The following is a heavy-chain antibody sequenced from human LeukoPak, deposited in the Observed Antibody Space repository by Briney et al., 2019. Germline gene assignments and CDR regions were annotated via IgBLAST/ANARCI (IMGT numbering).Heavy chain of an antibody. J-gene: IGHJ4*02. V-gene: IGHV3-23*01. D-gene: IGHD7-27*01. CDR2: ISGGGGST. CDR1: GFTFTSYS. CDR3: ARDLAWGGY. Sequence: PGGSLRLSCAASGFTFTSYSMNWVRQAPGKGLEWVSTISGGGGSTYYADSVKGRFTISRDNSKNTLYLQVNSLRAEDTAVYYCARDLAWGGYWGQGTLVTVSS.